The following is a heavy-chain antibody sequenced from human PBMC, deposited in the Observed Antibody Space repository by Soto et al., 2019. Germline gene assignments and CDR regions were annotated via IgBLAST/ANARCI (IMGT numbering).Heavy chain of an antibody. CDR3: AKSEPYGSGSYYFDY. J-gene: IGHJ4*02. Sequence: EVQLLESGGGLVQPGGSLRLSCAASGFTFSRNAMSWVRQAPGQGREWVSGISGGGGATYYADSVKGRFTISRDNSKNTLYLQMNSLRAEDTAIYYCAKSEPYGSGSYYFDYWGQGPLVTVSS. V-gene: IGHV3-23*01. CDR1: GFTFSRNA. D-gene: IGHD1-26*01. CDR2: ISGGGGAT.